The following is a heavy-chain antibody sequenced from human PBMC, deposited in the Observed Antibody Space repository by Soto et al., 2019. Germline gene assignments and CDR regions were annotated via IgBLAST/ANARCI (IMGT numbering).Heavy chain of an antibody. V-gene: IGHV2-5*02. Sequence: SGPTLVNPTETLTLTCTLSGFPLSTGGVGVGWIRQSPGKALEWLAVIYWDDVKHYSPSLERRLTITKDTSESEVVLTMTNMDPVDTATYYCARKGSGDYALDYWGQGILVTVSS. CDR1: GFPLSTGGVG. CDR3: ARKGSGDYALDY. J-gene: IGHJ4*02. D-gene: IGHD4-17*01. CDR2: IYWDDVK.